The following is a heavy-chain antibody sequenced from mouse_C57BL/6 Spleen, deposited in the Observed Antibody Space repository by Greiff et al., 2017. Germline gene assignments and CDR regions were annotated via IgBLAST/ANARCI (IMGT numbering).Heavy chain of an antibody. D-gene: IGHD1-1*01. V-gene: IGHV1-50*01. CDR3: ARLGSSSWFAY. Sequence: VQLQQPGAELVKPGASVKLSCKASGYTFTSYWMQWVKQRPGQGLEWIGEIDPSDSYTNYNQKFKGKATLTVDTSSSTAYMQLSSLTSEDSAVYYCARLGSSSWFAYGGQGTLVTVSA. CDR2: IDPSDSYT. CDR1: GYTFTSYW. J-gene: IGHJ3*01.